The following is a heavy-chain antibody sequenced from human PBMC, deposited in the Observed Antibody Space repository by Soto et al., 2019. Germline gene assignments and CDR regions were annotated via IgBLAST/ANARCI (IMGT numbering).Heavy chain of an antibody. CDR2: ISSNGGST. CDR1: GFTFSSYA. CDR3: ARQWLDSSYFDY. J-gene: IGHJ4*02. V-gene: IGHV3-64*01. D-gene: IGHD6-19*01. Sequence: VQLVESGGGLVQPGGSLRLSCAASGFTFSSYAMHWVRQAPGKGLEYVSAISSNGGSTYYANSVKGRFTMSRDNSKNTLYLQMGSLRAEDMAVYDCARQWLDSSYFDYWGQGTLGTVSS.